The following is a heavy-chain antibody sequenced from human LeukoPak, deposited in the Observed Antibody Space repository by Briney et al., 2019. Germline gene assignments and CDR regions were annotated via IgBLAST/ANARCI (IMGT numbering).Heavy chain of an antibody. D-gene: IGHD1-26*01. Sequence: SRDNSKNTLYLQMNSLRAEDTAVYYCARDPSGSRFHFDYWGQGTLVTVSS. J-gene: IGHJ4*02. V-gene: IGHV3-30*01. CDR3: ARDPSGSRFHFDY.